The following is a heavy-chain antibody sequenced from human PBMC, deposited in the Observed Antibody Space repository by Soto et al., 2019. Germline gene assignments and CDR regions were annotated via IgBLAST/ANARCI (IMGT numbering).Heavy chain of an antibody. CDR3: ARVSYRGYDSTPYSSGPPNDY. CDR1: GGTFSSYT. V-gene: IGHV1-69*02. J-gene: IGHJ4*02. Sequence: GASVKVSCKASGGTFSSYTISWVRQAPGQGPEWMGRIIPILGIANYAQKFQGRVTITADKSTSTAYMELSSLRSEDTAVYYCARVSYRGYDSTPYSSGPPNDYWGQGTLVTVSS. D-gene: IGHD6-19*01. CDR2: IIPILGIA.